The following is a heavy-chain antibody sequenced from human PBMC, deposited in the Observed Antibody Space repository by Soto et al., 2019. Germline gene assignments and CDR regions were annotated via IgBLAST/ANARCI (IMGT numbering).Heavy chain of an antibody. V-gene: IGHV1-46*01. CDR1: GYTFTSYY. J-gene: IGHJ6*02. CDR2: INPSGGST. Sequence: ASVKVSFKASGYTFTSYYMHWVRQAPGQGLEWMGIINPSGGSTSYAQKFQGRVTMTRDTSTSTVYMELSSLRSEDTAVYYCARGQVEGFWSGYTRNYYYGMDVWGQGTTVTVSS. D-gene: IGHD3-3*01. CDR3: ARGQVEGFWSGYTRNYYYGMDV.